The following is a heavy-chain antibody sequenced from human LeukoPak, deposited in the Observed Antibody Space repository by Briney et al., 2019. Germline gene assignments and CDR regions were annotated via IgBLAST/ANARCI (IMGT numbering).Heavy chain of an antibody. V-gene: IGHV3-48*04. J-gene: IGHJ6*04. D-gene: IGHD3-10*02. Sequence: PGGSLRLSCAASGFTFSSYSMNWVRQAPGKGLEWVSYISASSNIIYYADSVKGRFTISRDNAKNSLYLQMNSLRAEDTAVYYCAELGMIGGVWGKGTTVAISS. CDR3: AELGMIGGV. CDR1: GFTFSSYS. CDR2: ISASSNII.